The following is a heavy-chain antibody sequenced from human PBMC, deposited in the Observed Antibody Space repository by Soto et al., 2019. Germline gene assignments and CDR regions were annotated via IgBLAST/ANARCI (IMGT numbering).Heavy chain of an antibody. J-gene: IGHJ4*02. CDR2: VDNVGTYK. CDR3: AKEMTIGRPYDY. V-gene: IGHV3-23*01. Sequence: EVQLLQSGGGLVQPGGSLRLSCVASGFTFSDYALSWVRRAPGKGLEWVSAVDNVGTYKYYEDSVRGRFIVSRDNSINTLYLQMDCLRADDTAVYYCAKEMTIGRPYDYWGQGTLVSVSS. CDR1: GFTFSDYA.